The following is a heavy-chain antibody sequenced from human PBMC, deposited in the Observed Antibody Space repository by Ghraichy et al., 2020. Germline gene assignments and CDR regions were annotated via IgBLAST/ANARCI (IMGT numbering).Heavy chain of an antibody. V-gene: IGHV4-39*01. D-gene: IGHD2-8*02. Sequence: SETLSLTCTVSGASITSTDSFWGWIRQPPGKGLEWIGTISNRAYTFYNPSLKSRVTISVDTSKNQFSLKMESVTAADTAVYYCARHGSTVVSELNWFDPWGQGTLVIASS. J-gene: IGHJ5*02. CDR1: GASITSTDSF. CDR2: ISNRAYT. CDR3: ARHGSTVVSELNWFDP.